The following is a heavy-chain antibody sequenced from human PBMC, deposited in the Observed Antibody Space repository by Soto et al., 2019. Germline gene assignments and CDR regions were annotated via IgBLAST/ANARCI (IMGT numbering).Heavy chain of an antibody. D-gene: IGHD3-22*01. CDR3: ARQPYYDSSRYYTWN. V-gene: IGHV4-59*08. CDR2: IYYSGST. J-gene: IGHJ4*02. Sequence: SETLSLTCTVSGGSISSYYWSWIRQPPGKGLEWIGYIYYSGSTNYNPSLKSRVTISVDTSKNQFSLKLSSVTAADTAVYYCARQPYYDSSRYYTWNWCQALLVTVSS. CDR1: GGSISSYY.